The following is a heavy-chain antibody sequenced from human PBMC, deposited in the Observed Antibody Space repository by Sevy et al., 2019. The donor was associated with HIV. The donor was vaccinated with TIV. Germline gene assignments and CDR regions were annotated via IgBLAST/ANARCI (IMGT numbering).Heavy chain of an antibody. CDR2: ISYDKVNT. D-gene: IGHD3-16*01. Sequence: GGSLRLSCAASGFRFSRYAMHWIGQAPGKGLESVAVISYDKVNTYHSDSVKGRFTISRDNSKNTLYLQMNSLRPEDTAVYYCARDGGGDYFDYWGQGTLVTVSS. CDR1: GFRFSRYA. CDR3: ARDGGGDYFDY. V-gene: IGHV3-30*04. J-gene: IGHJ4*02.